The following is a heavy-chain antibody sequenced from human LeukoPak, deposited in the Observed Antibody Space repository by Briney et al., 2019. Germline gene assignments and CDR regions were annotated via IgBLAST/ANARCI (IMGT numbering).Heavy chain of an antibody. CDR1: GGSLSSGSSY. CDR3: ARVGIISEPTATFYFDY. J-gene: IGHJ4*02. V-gene: IGHV4-31*03. Sequence: SETLSLTCTVSGGSLSSGSSYWSWIRQHPGTGLEWIGYIFYTGSTYYNPSLNSRINISVVTSKNQFSLQLSSVTAADTAVYYCARVGIISEPTATFYFDYWGQGTLVTVPS. CDR2: IFYTGST. D-gene: IGHD1-1*01.